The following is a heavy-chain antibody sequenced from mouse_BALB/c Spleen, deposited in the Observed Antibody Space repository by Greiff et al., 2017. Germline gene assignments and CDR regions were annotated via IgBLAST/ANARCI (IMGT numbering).Heavy chain of an antibody. CDR2: ISYSGST. Sequence: DVQLVESGPGLVKPSQSLSLTCTVTGYSITSDYAWNWIRQFPGNKLEWMGYISYSGSTSYNPSLKSRISITRDTSKNQFFLQLNSVTTEDTATYYCARFFYDYEGYWGQGTTLTVSS. D-gene: IGHD2-4*01. CDR1: GYSITSDYA. J-gene: IGHJ2*01. V-gene: IGHV3-2*02. CDR3: ARFFYDYEGY.